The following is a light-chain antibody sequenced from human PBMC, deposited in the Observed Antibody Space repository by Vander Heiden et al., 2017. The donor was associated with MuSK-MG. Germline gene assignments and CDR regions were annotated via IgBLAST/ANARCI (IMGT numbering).Light chain of an antibody. CDR1: QSISSY. CDR2: AAS. J-gene: IGKJ1*01. Sequence: DIQMTQSPSSLSASVGDGVTITSLASQSISSYLKWYQQNTGKAHKPLIYAASSLQSGVPSRFRGSGSGTDFSLNISSLQPEDCATYYCQQSYSTVGTFGQGTKVEIK. CDR3: QQSYSTVGT. V-gene: IGKV1-39*01.